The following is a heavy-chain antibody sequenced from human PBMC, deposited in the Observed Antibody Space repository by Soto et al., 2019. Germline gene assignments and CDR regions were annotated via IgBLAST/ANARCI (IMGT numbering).Heavy chain of an antibody. CDR1: GFSLSTSGVG. J-gene: IGHJ5*02. D-gene: IGHD2-15*01. Sequence: QITLKESGPTLVKPTQTLTLTCTFSGFSLSTSGVGVGWIRQPPGKALEWLALIYWDADKRYSPSLKSRLTITKDTSIDQVVLTMTNMLPVDTATYYGAHSYSCCGDSSYSNISWLDPWGQGTLVTVSS. CDR2: IYWDADK. V-gene: IGHV2-5*02. CDR3: AHSYSCCGDSSYSNISWLDP.